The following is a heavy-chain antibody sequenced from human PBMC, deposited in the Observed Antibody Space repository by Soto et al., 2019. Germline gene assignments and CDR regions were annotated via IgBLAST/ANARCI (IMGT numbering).Heavy chain of an antibody. D-gene: IGHD6-13*01. CDR1: GFTFSSYS. J-gene: IGHJ6*03. V-gene: IGHV3-21*01. CDR3: ARDHWAAAGPYYYYYMDV. Sequence: GGSLRLSCAASGFTFSSYSMNWVRQAPGKGLEWVSSISSSSSYIYYADSVKGRFTISRDNAKNSLYLQMNSLRAEDTAVYYCARDHWAAAGPYYYYYMDVWGEGTTVTVSS. CDR2: ISSSSSYI.